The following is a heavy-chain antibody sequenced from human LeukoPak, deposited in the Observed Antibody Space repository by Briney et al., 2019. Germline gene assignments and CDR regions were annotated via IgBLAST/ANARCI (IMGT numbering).Heavy chain of an antibody. D-gene: IGHD2-2*01. CDR3: ARGEAHYAGSADY. J-gene: IGHJ4*02. CDR2: ISAYNGNT. V-gene: IGHV1-18*01. CDR1: GYTFTSYG. Sequence: GASVKVSCKASGYTFTSYGISWVRQAPGQGLEWMGWISAYNGNTNYAPKFRGRVTMTTDTSTNTAYMELRGLTSDDTAVYYCARGEAHYAGSADYWGQGTQVTVSS.